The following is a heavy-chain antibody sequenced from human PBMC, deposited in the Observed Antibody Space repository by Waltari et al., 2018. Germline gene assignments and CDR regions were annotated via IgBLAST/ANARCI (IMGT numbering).Heavy chain of an antibody. J-gene: IGHJ3*02. CDR3: ARLASSPKLLGFVILGAFDI. CDR1: GGSFSGYY. D-gene: IGHD1-26*01. Sequence: QVQLQQWGAGLLKPSETLSLTCAVYGGSFSGYYWSWIRPPPGKGLEWIGEINHSGSTNYNPSLKSRVTISVDTSKNQFSLKLSSVTAADTAVYYCARLASSPKLLGFVILGAFDIWGQGTMVTVSS. CDR2: INHSGST. V-gene: IGHV4-34*01.